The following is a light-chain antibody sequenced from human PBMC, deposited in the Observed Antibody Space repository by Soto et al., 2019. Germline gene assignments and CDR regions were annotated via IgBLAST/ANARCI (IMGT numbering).Light chain of an antibody. CDR1: QGVNTD. CDR2: AAS. J-gene: IGKJ2*01. Sequence: AIQMTQSPSSLSASVGDRVTITCRASQGVNTDVGWYQQKPGEAPNLLIYAASNLQFGVPSRFSGSGSGTDFTLTISSLQAEDFATYYCLQDFIYPYPFGQGTKLEIK. V-gene: IGKV1-6*01. CDR3: LQDFIYPYP.